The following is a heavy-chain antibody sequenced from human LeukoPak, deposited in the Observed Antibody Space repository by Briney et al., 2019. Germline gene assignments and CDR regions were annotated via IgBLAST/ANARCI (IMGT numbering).Heavy chain of an antibody. CDR1: GGSFSGYY. CDR2: INHSGST. J-gene: IGHJ3*02. CDR3: ARFIVGATNLWYAFDI. D-gene: IGHD1-26*01. Sequence: SETLSLTCAVYGGSFSGYYWSWIRQPPGKGLEWIGEINHSGSTNYNPSLKSRVTISVDKSKNQFSLKLSSVTAADTAVYYCARFIVGATNLWYAFDIWGQGTMVTVSS. V-gene: IGHV4-34*01.